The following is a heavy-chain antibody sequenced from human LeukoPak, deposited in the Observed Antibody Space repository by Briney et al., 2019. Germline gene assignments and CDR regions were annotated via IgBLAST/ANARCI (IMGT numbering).Heavy chain of an antibody. J-gene: IGHJ4*02. Sequence: GGSLRLSCAASGFTVSSNYMSWVRQAPGKGLEWVSVICSGGSTYYADSVKGRFTISRDNSKNTLYLQMNSLRAEDTAVYYCATPLLWFGELSTDYWGQGTLVTVSS. CDR2: ICSGGST. D-gene: IGHD3-10*01. CDR1: GFTVSSNY. CDR3: ATPLLWFGELSTDY. V-gene: IGHV3-66*01.